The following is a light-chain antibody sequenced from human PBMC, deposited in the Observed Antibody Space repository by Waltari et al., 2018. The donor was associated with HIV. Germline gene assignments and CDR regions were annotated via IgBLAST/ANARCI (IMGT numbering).Light chain of an antibody. Sequence: EPVLTQSPGTLSLSSGARAPLSCRAGQTINSNYLAWYQHKPGLPPRLLIYDASTRAAGIPDRFSGGGSGTDFTLTISRLEPEDFAIYFCQQYEASPPMYTFGQGTRLEV. V-gene: IGKV3-20*01. CDR2: DAS. CDR1: QTINSNY. CDR3: QQYEASPPMYT. J-gene: IGKJ2*01.